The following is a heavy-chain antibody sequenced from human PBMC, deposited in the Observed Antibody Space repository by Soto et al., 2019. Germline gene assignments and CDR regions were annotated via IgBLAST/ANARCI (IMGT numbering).Heavy chain of an antibody. J-gene: IGHJ6*02. CDR2: ISPKSGGA. V-gene: IGHV1-2*02. CDR1: GYTFSDYY. D-gene: IGHD2-8*01. Sequence: GASVKASCKAGGYTFSDYYIQWVRQAPGQGLEYMGWISPKSGGAAYAQKFRGRVTMTRDTSVNLAYLHLSSLKSDDTAVYFCARGHSTDCSNGVCSFFYNHEMDVWGQGTTVTVSS. CDR3: ARGHSTDCSNGVCSFFYNHEMDV.